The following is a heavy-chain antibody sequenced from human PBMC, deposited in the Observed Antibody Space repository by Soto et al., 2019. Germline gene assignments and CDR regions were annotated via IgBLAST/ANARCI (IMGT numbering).Heavy chain of an antibody. Sequence: GASVKVSGKASGDTFTKYDINWVRQATGQVLEWMGWMNPRNGNGGFAQYFMGRVTMASNTSITTAYMELSGLRYEDTAVYYCARRKERSGPNYFDFWGQGTLVTVSS. J-gene: IGHJ4*02. V-gene: IGHV1-8*01. CDR3: ARRKERSGPNYFDF. CDR1: GDTFTKYD. CDR2: MNPRNGNG. D-gene: IGHD6-25*01.